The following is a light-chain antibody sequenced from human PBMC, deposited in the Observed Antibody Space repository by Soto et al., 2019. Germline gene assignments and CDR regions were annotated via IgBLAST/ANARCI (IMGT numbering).Light chain of an antibody. CDR2: SAS. V-gene: IGKV3-15*01. J-gene: IGKJ1*01. CDR3: QQYNNWPPWT. CDR1: QSISSN. Sequence: IVMTQSPATLSMSPGERATLSCRASQSISSNVAWYQQKPGQAPRLLIYSASTRATGIPARFSGSGSGTEFTLTISSLQSEDFAVYYCQQYNNWPPWTFGQGTKVDIK.